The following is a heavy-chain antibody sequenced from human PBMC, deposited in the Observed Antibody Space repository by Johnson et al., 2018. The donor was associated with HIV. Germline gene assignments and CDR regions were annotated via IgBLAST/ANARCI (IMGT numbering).Heavy chain of an antibody. J-gene: IGHJ3*02. CDR1: GFTFGNQA. CDR3: ARDNGNRRGRYAFDI. Sequence: EVQLVESGGGLVQPGGSLGLSCAASGFTFGNQAVSWVRQAPGKGLEWVSVIYSGGSTYYADYVKGRFTISRDNSKNTLYLQMNSLRAEDTAVYYCARDNGNRRGRYAFDIWGQGTMVSVSS. CDR2: IYSGGST. V-gene: IGHV3-66*01. D-gene: IGHD1-1*01.